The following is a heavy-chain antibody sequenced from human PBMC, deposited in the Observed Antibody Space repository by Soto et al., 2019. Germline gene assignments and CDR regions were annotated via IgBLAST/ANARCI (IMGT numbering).Heavy chain of an antibody. V-gene: IGHV4-31*03. Sequence: QVQLQESGPGLVKPSQTLSLTCTVSGGSISSGGYYWSWIRQHPGKGLEWIGYIYYSGSTYYNPSLKSRVTMSVDTSKNQFSLKLSSVTAADTAVYYCARGMRRSGYYFDYWGQGTLVTVSS. CDR1: GGSISSGGYY. J-gene: IGHJ4*02. CDR2: IYYSGST. D-gene: IGHD6-19*01. CDR3: ARGMRRSGYYFDY.